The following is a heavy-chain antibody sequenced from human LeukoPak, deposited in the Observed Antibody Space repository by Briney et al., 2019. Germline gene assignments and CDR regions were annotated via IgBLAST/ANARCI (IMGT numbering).Heavy chain of an antibody. CDR2: ISSSSSYI. J-gene: IGHJ4*02. Sequence: GGSLRLSCAASGFTFSSYSMNWVRQAPGKGLEWVPSISSSSSYIYYADSVKGRFTISRDNAKNSLYLQMNSLRAEDTAVYYCARAAMRWLQPYYFDYWGQGTLVTVSS. D-gene: IGHD5-24*01. CDR1: GFTFSSYS. V-gene: IGHV3-21*01. CDR3: ARAAMRWLQPYYFDY.